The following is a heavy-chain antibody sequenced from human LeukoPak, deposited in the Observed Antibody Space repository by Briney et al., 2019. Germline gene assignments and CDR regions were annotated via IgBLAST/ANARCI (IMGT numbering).Heavy chain of an antibody. CDR3: ATIKRGSIFGYFDF. J-gene: IGHJ4*02. CDR2: VLDSERT. D-gene: IGHD5-18*01. CDR1: GGSISTHY. V-gene: IGHV4-59*11. Sequence: KPSETLSLTCTVSGGSISTHYWSWIRQPPGKGLEWIGYVLDSERTKDNPSLKSRATLSVDTSKNQFSLRLTSVTAADSAVYYCATIKRGSIFGYFDFWGQGVLVTVSS.